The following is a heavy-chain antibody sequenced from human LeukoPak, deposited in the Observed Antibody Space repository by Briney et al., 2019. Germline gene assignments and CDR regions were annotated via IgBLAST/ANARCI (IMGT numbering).Heavy chain of an antibody. D-gene: IGHD1-7*01. CDR1: GFTFSSYG. J-gene: IGHJ4*02. CDR3: AKDRELGVDY. V-gene: IGHV3-30*18. CDR2: ISYDGSNK. Sequence: PGGSLRLFCAASGFTFSSYGMHWVRQASGKGLEWVAVISYDGSNKYYADSVKGRFTISRDNSKNTLYLQMNSLRAEDTAVYYCAKDRELGVDYWGQGTLVTVSS.